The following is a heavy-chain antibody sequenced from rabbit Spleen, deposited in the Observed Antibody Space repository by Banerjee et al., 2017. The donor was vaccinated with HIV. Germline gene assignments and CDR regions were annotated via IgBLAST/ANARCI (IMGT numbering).Heavy chain of an antibody. CDR3: ARDAGTSFSTYGMDL. CDR2: VYAGSSGST. CDR1: GFSFTSNYY. Sequence: QQLVESGGDLVKPGASLTLTCTASGFSFTSNYYMCWVRQAPGNGLEWIACVYAGSSGSTYSATWAKGRFTISKTSSTTVTLQMTSLTAAGTATYFCARDAGTSFSTYGMDLWGQGTLVTVS. D-gene: IGHD8-1*01. V-gene: IGHV1S40*01. J-gene: IGHJ6*01.